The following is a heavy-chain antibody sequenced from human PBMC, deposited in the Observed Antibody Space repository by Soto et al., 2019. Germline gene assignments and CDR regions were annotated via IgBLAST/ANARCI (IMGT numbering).Heavy chain of an antibody. CDR2: INPNSGGT. D-gene: IGHD3-10*01. J-gene: IGHJ4*02. CDR1: GYTFTGYY. CDR3: ARGGYYGSGIYYFDY. Sequence: QVQLVQSGAEVKKPGASVKVSCKASGYTFTGYYMHWVRQAPGQGLEWMGWINPNSGGTNYAQKFQGWVTMIRDTSIITAYMDLSRLRSDDTAVYYCARGGYYGSGIYYFDYRGQGTLVTASS. V-gene: IGHV1-2*04.